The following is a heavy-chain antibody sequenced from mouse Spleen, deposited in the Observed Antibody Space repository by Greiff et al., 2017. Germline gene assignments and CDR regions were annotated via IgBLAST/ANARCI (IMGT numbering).Heavy chain of an antibody. V-gene: IGHV1S81*02. CDR1: GYTFTSYW. Sequence: QVQLQQPGAELVKPGASVKLSCKASGYTFTSYWMHWVKQRPGQGLEWIGEINPSNGRTNYNEKFKSKATLTVDKSSSTAYMQLSSLTSEDSAVYYCARKILRRDWYFDVWGAGTTVTVSS. J-gene: IGHJ1*01. CDR2: INPSNGRT. D-gene: IGHD1-1*01. CDR3: ARKILRRDWYFDV.